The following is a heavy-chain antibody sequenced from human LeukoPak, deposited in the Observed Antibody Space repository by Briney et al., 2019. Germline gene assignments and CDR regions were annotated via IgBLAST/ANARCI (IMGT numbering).Heavy chain of an antibody. CDR2: ISERGGSK. V-gene: IGHV3-23*01. CDR1: GFSLSNYA. J-gene: IGHJ4*02. D-gene: IGHD3-10*01. Sequence: GGSLRLSCVVSGFSLSNYAMSWVRQAPGKGLEWVSYISERGGSKTYADSVKGRFTISRYNSLNRVYLQMNSLRAEDTAVYFCAKRGVVIRGILVIGYHTEAYHYDYWGQGTLVTVSS. CDR3: AKRGVVIRGILVIGYHTEAYHYDY.